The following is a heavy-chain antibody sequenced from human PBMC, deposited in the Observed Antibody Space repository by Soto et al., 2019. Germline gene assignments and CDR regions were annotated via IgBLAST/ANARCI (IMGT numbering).Heavy chain of an antibody. D-gene: IGHD1-1*01. J-gene: IGHJ5*02. CDR1: GYTFTNYG. V-gene: IGHV1-18*01. CDR2: ISAHNGNT. CDR3: ARGWDDVQLERLVLDP. Sequence: ASVKVSCKTSGYTFTNYGISWVRQAPGQGLQWMGWISAHNGNTNYAQKFQGRVTMTTDTSTSTAYMELRSLRPDDTAVYYCARGWDDVQLERLVLDPWG.